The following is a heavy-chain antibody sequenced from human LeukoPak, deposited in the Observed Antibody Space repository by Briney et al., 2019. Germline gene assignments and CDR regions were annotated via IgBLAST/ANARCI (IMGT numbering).Heavy chain of an antibody. CDR1: GGTFSSYA. D-gene: IGHD4-11*01. CDR3: ARDTVTIEDRWFDP. J-gene: IGHJ5*02. CDR2: IIPIFGTA. Sequence: SVKVSCKASGGTFSSYAISWVRQAPGQGLEWMGRIIPIFGTANYAQKFQGRVTITTDESTSTAYMELSSLRSEETAVYYCARDTVTIEDRWFDPWGQGTLVTVSS. V-gene: IGHV1-69*05.